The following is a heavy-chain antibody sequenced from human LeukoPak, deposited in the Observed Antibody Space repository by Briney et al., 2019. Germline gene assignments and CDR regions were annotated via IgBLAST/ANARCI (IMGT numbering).Heavy chain of an antibody. V-gene: IGHV4-39*07. CDR2: ISYSGST. D-gene: IGHD3-10*01. Sequence: SETLSLTCTVSGGSISTSSYYWGWIRQPPGKGLEWIGSISYSGSTYYNPPLKSRVTISVDTSKNQFSLKLSSVTAADTAVYYCARDLMVRGVISKPFDYWGQGTLVTVSS. CDR3: ARDLMVRGVISKPFDY. CDR1: GGSISTSSYY. J-gene: IGHJ4*02.